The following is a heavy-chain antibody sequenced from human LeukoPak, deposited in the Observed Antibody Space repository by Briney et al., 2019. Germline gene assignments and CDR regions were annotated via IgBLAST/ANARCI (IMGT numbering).Heavy chain of an antibody. CDR1: GFTFSSYS. J-gene: IGHJ4*02. CDR2: ISSSSSYI. V-gene: IGHV3-21*01. CDR3: ARVAGYSSGWYYDY. D-gene: IGHD6-19*01. Sequence: GGSLRLSCAASGFTFSSYSMNWVRQAPGKGMEWVSSISSSSSYIHYADSVTGRFTSSRDNANNPLYLQMNSLRADDTAVDYCARVAGYSSGWYYDYWGQGTLVTVSS.